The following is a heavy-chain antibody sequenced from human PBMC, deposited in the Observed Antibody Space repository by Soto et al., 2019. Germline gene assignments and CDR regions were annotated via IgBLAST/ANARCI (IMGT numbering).Heavy chain of an antibody. V-gene: IGHV1-3*01. J-gene: IGHJ1*01. CDR1: GYTFTSYA. CDR3: ARSPGGSYEAEYCQH. D-gene: IGHD3-3*01. Sequence: ASVNISCKASGYTFTSYAMHWVRQAPGQRLEWMGWINAGNGNTKYSQKFQGRVTITRDTSASKAYMELSSLRSEDTAVYYCARSPGGSYEAEYCQHWGKRTLVSASA. CDR2: INAGNGNT.